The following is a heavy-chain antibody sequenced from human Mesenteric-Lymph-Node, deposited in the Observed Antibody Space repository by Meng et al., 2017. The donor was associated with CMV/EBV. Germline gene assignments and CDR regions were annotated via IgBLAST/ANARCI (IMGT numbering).Heavy chain of an antibody. V-gene: IGHV3-74*01. CDR3: AREGARIFGVVIIRGYYFDY. J-gene: IGHJ4*02. D-gene: IGHD3-3*01. CDR1: GFTFSSYW. CDR2: INSDGSST. Sequence: GESLKISCAASGFTFSSYWMHWVRQAPGKGLVWVSRINSDGSSTSYADSVKGRFTISRDNAKNTLYLQMNSLRAEDTAVYYCAREGARIFGVVIIRGYYFDYWGQGTLVTVSS.